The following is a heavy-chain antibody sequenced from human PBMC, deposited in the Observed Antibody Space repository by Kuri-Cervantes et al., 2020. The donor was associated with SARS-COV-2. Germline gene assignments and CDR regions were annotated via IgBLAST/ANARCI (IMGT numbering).Heavy chain of an antibody. CDR2: IIPILGTA. Sequence: SVKVSCKASGGTFSSYAISWVRQAPGQGLEWMGRIIPILGTANYAQKFQGRVTITADKSTSTAYIELSSLRSEATAVYYCAMDPSVAVWGQGTLVTVSS. J-gene: IGHJ4*02. D-gene: IGHD6-19*01. CDR1: GGTFSSYA. CDR3: AMDPSVAV. V-gene: IGHV1-69*04.